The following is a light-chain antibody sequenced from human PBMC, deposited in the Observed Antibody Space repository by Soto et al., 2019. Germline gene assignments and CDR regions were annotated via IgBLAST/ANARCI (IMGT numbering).Light chain of an antibody. CDR1: SSNIGAGYD. CDR3: QSYDSSLPGSV. CDR2: GNS. Sequence: QSVLTQPPSVSGAPGQRVTISCTGSSSNIGAGYDVHWYQQLPGTAPKLLIYGNSNRPSGVPDRFSGSKSGSSASLAITGLQAEDEADYYCQSYDSSLPGSVFGGGTNLTVL. V-gene: IGLV1-40*01. J-gene: IGLJ2*01.